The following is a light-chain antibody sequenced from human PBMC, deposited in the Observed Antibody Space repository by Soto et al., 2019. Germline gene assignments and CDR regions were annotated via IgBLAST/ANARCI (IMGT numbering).Light chain of an antibody. V-gene: IGKV3-15*01. CDR3: QQYHNWPET. CDR2: DAS. CDR1: QSVSSN. Sequence: EIVMTQSPATLSVSPGERATLSCSASQSVSSNLAWYQQKVGQAPRVLIYDASTRATGIPGRFSGSGSGTEFTLTISSLQSEDFAVYYCQQYHNWPETFGQGTKVEIK. J-gene: IGKJ1*01.